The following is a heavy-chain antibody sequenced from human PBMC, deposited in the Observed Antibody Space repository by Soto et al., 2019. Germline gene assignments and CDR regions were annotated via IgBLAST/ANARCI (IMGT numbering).Heavy chain of an antibody. D-gene: IGHD2-15*01. CDR3: VRQRGGVATPGDDY. V-gene: IGHV1-8*01. J-gene: IGHJ4*02. Sequence: QVQLVQSGAEVKKPGASVKVSCEASGYPFSAFDINWVRQAGGQGLEWMGWMNPDSGDTAFAQRFKDRITMTRSTAISTAYMELSRLTSDDTAVYFCVRQRGGVATPGDDYWGQGTLVTVSS. CDR2: MNPDSGDT. CDR1: GYPFSAFD.